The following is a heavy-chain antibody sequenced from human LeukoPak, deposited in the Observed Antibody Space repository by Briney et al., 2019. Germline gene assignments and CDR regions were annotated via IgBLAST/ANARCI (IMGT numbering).Heavy chain of an antibody. CDR1: GYTFTSVA. J-gene: IGHJ5*02. Sequence: GGSLRLSCAASGYTFTSVAMSWARHARGKGLEWVSDIATTGTTYYADSVKGRFTISRDDSKNTVYLQMNSLRGGDTALYCCVKGLVNSGWSADPWGQGTLVTVSS. CDR3: VKGLVNSGWSADP. D-gene: IGHD6-19*01. CDR2: IATTGTT. V-gene: IGHV3-23*01.